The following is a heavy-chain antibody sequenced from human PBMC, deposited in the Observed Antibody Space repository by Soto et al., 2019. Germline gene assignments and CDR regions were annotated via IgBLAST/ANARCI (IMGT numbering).Heavy chain of an antibody. V-gene: IGHV3-66*01. D-gene: IGHD3-22*01. J-gene: IGHJ4*02. CDR1: GFTVSSHY. Sequence: PGGSLRLSCAVSGFTVSSHYVSWVRQAPWMGLEWVSFLYSSGKTYYADSVKGRFTISRDNSKNTVYLQMNNLRTEDTAVYYCARDIGFYYDRSGYFDYWGQGT. CDR2: LYSSGKT. CDR3: ARDIGFYYDRSGYFDY.